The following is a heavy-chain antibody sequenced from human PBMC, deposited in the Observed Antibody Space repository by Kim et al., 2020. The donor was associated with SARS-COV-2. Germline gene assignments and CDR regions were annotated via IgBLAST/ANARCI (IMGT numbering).Heavy chain of an antibody. CDR3: ARAALLWFGGGGMDV. V-gene: IGHV4-34*01. D-gene: IGHD3-10*01. Sequence: NPSLKSRVTISVDTSKNQFSLKLSSVTAADTAVYYCARAALLWFGGGGMDVWGQGTTVTVSS. J-gene: IGHJ6*02.